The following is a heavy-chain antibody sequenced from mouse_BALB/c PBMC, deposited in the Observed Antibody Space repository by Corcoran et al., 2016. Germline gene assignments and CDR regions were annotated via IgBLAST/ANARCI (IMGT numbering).Heavy chain of an antibody. CDR3: ASDPAWVAY. CDR1: GYTFTNYG. Sequence: QIQLVQSAPELKKPGETVKISCKDSGYTFTNYGMNWVKQAPGKGLKWMGWINTYTGEPTYADDFKGRFAFALETSASTAYLQINNLKNEETATYFCASDPAWVAYWGQGTLFTVSA. CDR2: INTYTGEP. J-gene: IGHJ3*01. V-gene: IGHV9-3-1*01.